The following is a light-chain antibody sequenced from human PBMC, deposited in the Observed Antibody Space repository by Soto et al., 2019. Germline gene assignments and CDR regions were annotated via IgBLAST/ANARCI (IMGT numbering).Light chain of an antibody. CDR2: DVS. Sequence: QSALTQPASVSGSPGQSTTIAWTATSSDVGGYNYVSWYQQHPGKAPKLMIYDVSNRPSGVSNRCSGSKSGNTASLTISGLQAEDEADYYCSSYTSSSTYVFGTGTKLTVL. J-gene: IGLJ1*01. CDR3: SSYTSSSTYV. V-gene: IGLV2-14*01. CDR1: SSDVGGYNY.